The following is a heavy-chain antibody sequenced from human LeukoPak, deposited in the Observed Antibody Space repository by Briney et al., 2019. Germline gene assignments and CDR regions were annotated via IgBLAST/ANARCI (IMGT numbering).Heavy chain of an antibody. J-gene: IGHJ6*02. CDR1: GGTFSSYA. V-gene: IGHV1-69*13. Sequence: RASVKVSCKASGGTFSSYAISWVRQAPGQGLEWMGGIIPIFGTANYAQKFQGRVTITADESTSTAYMELSSLRSEDTAVYYCARVRDTTSYYYGMDVWGQGTTVTVSS. CDR2: IIPIFGTA. CDR3: ARVRDTTSYYYGMDV. D-gene: IGHD1-26*01.